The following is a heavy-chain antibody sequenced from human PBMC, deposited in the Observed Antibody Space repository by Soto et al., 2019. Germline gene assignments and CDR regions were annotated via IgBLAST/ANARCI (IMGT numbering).Heavy chain of an antibody. Sequence: SETLSLTCDVSGVSISDNHWSWIRQAPGKGLEWVGYVHFSGSTTYNPSLAPRLNISFDMSKSQVYLQLTSVTAADTSFYYCERFRAAAAQDEKWGRGAPVT. CDR1: GVSISDNH. J-gene: IGHJ4*01. CDR2: VHFSGST. V-gene: IGHV4-59*01. D-gene: IGHD6-13*01. CDR3: ERFRAAAAQDEK.